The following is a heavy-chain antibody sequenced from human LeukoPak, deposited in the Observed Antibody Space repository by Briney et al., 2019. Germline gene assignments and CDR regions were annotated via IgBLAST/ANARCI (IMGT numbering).Heavy chain of an antibody. J-gene: IGHJ4*02. CDR3: ATMASGNYLGAYYFDY. CDR1: GLTFGIYW. V-gene: IGHV3-74*01. CDR2: INSDGSST. D-gene: IGHD1-26*01. Sequence: GGSLRLSCAASGLTFGIYWMHCVRQGPGKGLVWVSRINSDGSSTNYADSVKGRFTISRDNAKNTLYLQMNSLRAEDTAVYFCATMASGNYLGAYYFDYWGQGTLVTVSS.